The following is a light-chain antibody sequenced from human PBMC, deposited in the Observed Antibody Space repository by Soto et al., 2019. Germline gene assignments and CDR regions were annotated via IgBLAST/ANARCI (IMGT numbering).Light chain of an antibody. CDR3: QQYNSYSRT. J-gene: IGKJ1*01. CDR1: QSISSW. CDR2: DAS. V-gene: IGKV1-5*01. Sequence: DIQMIQSPSTLSASVGDRVTITCRASQSISSWLAWYQQKPGKAPKLLIYDASSLESGVPSRFSGSGSGTEFTLTVSSLQPDDFATYYCQQYNSYSRTFGQGTKV.